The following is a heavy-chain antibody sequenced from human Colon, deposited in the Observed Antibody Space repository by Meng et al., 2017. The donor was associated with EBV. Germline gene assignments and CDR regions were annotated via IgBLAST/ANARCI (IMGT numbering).Heavy chain of an antibody. J-gene: IGHJ4*02. D-gene: IGHD4-17*01. CDR3: ARNGDYNPGLY. Sequence: QGQLQGSGQGLVKPSGTLSLTCAVSGDSISNNWWSWVRQPPGKGLEWIGEIYHSGTTNYNPSLRSRVTISVDKSKNQFSLQLTSVTAADTAVYYCARNGDYNPGLYWGQGTLVTVSS. CDR1: GDSISNNW. CDR2: IYHSGTT. V-gene: IGHV4-4*02.